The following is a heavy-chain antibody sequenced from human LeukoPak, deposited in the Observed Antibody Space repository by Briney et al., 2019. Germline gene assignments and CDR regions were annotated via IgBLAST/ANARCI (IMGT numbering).Heavy chain of an antibody. CDR1: GFTFSNYA. Sequence: GGSLRLSCAASGFTFSNYAMSWVRQAPGKGLEWVSGIIGSGGTTYNADSVKGRFTISRDNSKNTLYVQMDSLRAEDTAVYYCARGGAATRHYFDYWGQGTLVTVSS. CDR2: IIGSGGTT. V-gene: IGHV3-23*01. J-gene: IGHJ4*02. CDR3: ARGGAATRHYFDY. D-gene: IGHD6-13*01.